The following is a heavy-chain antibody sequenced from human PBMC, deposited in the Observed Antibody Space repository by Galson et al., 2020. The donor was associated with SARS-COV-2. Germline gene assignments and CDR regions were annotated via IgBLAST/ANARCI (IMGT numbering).Heavy chain of an antibody. CDR1: GFTVTTNY. CDR2: IYAGGST. J-gene: IGHJ3*01. V-gene: IGHV3-53*04. D-gene: IGHD2-2*01. Sequence: QLGESLKISCAASGFTVTTNYMTWVRQAPGKGLEWVSLIYAGGSTYYADSVKGRFTISRHSSENTLYLQMNSLRPEDTAVYDCARAVGSITTLRGAFDVWGQGTMVTVSS. CDR3: ARAVGSITTLRGAFDV.